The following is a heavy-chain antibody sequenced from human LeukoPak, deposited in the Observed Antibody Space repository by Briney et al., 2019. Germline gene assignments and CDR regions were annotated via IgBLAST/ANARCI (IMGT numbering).Heavy chain of an antibody. J-gene: IGHJ4*02. V-gene: IGHV3-7*03. CDR1: AFTFSRHW. CDR2: INQDGSEI. Sequence: GGSLRLSCAASAFTFSRHWMTWVRQAPGKGLEWVVNINQDGSEIHYVGSVKGRFTISRDNAKNSLYLEMNSLRAEDTAVYYCARLPGSDSYFDFWGQGTLVTVSS. CDR3: ARLPGSDSYFDF. D-gene: IGHD5-12*01.